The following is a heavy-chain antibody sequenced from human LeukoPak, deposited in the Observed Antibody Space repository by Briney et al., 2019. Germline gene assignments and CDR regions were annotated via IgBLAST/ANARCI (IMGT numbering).Heavy chain of an antibody. V-gene: IGHV4-34*01. J-gene: IGHJ4*02. CDR2: INHSGST. Sequence: SVTLSLPCAVYSGSFSAYYWSWIRQPPGKGLEWIGEINHSGSTNYNPSLESRVTVLVDKSKNQLSLKLRSVTAADTAVYYCARGRENYSRAGFGYWAQGTLVTVSS. D-gene: IGHD4-11*01. CDR3: ARGRENYSRAGFGY. CDR1: SGSFSAYY.